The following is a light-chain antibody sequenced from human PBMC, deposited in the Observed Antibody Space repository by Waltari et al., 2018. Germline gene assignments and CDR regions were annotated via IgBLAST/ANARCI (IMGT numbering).Light chain of an antibody. J-gene: IGLJ1*01. CDR1: SSDVGNYNL. CDR3: CSYAGTSYV. Sequence: QSALTQPASVSGSPGQSITISCTGTSSDVGNYNLVSWYQQHPDKAPKLMIYGVSKRPSGVSNRCAGSKSGNTASLTISGLQAEDEADYYCCSYAGTSYVFGTGTKVTVL. CDR2: GVS. V-gene: IGLV2-23*02.